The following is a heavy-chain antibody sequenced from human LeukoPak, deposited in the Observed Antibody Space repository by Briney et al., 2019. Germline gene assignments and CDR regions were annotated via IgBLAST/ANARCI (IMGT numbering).Heavy chain of an antibody. Sequence: GGSLRLSCAASGFTFSSYWMHWVRQAPGKGPVWVSRINNDGSGTTYADTVKGRFTISRDDAKNTLYLQMNSLRAEDTAVYYCVRGGESTWSWGQGTLVTVSS. CDR2: INNDGSGT. J-gene: IGHJ5*02. CDR1: GFTFSSYW. D-gene: IGHD2-15*01. CDR3: VRGGESTWS. V-gene: IGHV3-74*01.